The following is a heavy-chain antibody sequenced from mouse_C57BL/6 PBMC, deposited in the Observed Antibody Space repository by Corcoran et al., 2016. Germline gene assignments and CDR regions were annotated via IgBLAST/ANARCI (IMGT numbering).Heavy chain of an antibody. CDR2: IYPRSGNT. D-gene: IGHD2-2*01. J-gene: IGHJ4*01. CDR1: GYTFTSYG. Sequence: QVQLQQSGAELARPGASVKLSCKASGYTFTSYGISWVKQRTGQGLEWIGEIYPRSGNTYYNEKFKGKATLTADKSSSTAYMELRSLTAEDSAVYVCARFYYGYGFMDDWGQGTSVTVSS. CDR3: ARFYYGYGFMDD. V-gene: IGHV1-81*01.